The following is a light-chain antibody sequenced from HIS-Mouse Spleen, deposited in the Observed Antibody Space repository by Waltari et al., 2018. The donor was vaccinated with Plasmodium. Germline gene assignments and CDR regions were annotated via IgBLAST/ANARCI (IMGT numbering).Light chain of an antibody. Sequence: SYELTQPPSVSVSPGQTARLTRSGVALPNKYAYWSQQKSGQAPVLVIYEDSKRPSGIPERFSGSSSGTMATLTISGAQVEDEADYYCYSTDSSGNHRVFGGGTKLTVL. J-gene: IGLJ3*02. V-gene: IGLV3-10*01. CDR3: YSTDSSGNHRV. CDR2: EDS. CDR1: ALPNKY.